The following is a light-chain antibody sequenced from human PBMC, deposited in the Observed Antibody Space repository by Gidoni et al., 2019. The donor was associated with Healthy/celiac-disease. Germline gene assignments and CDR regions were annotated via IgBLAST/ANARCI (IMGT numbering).Light chain of an antibody. V-gene: IGKV3-20*01. CDR1: QSVSSSY. Sequence: EIVLTQSPGTLSLSPGDRATLSCRASQSVSSSYLAWYQQKPGQAPRLLIYGASSRATGIPDRFSGSGSGTDFTLTISRLEPEDFAVYYCQQYGSSPNTFGPGTKVDIK. J-gene: IGKJ3*01. CDR3: QQYGSSPNT. CDR2: GAS.